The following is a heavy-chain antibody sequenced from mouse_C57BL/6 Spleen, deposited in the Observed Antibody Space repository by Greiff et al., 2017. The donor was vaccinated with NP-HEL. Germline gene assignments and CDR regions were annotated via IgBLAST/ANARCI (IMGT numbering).Heavy chain of an antibody. V-gene: IGHV1-50*01. CDR1: GYTFTSYW. CDR3: ARKGTGRFAY. D-gene: IGHD4-1*01. CDR2: IDPSDSYT. J-gene: IGHJ3*01. Sequence: QVQLQQPGAELVKPGASVKLSCKASGYTFTSYWMQWVKQRPGQGLEWIGEIDPSDSYTNYNQKFKGKATLTVDTSSSTAYMQLSSLTSEDSAVYYCARKGTGRFAYWGQRTLVTVSA.